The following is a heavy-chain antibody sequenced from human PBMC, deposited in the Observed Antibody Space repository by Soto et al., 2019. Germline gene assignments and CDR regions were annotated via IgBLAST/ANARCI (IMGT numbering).Heavy chain of an antibody. Sequence: QVRLVQSGADVKKPGSSVKVSCKTSGGSFGSSAISWVRQAPAQGLEWMGEIIPVFDKANYVQNFQGRLTITADELTGTVFMELSSLRSEDTAVYFCARLRRDWGDAFDLWGLGTFVTVSS. V-gene: IGHV1-69*01. CDR1: GGSFGSSA. CDR3: ARLRRDWGDAFDL. J-gene: IGHJ3*01. D-gene: IGHD3-16*01. CDR2: IIPVFDKA.